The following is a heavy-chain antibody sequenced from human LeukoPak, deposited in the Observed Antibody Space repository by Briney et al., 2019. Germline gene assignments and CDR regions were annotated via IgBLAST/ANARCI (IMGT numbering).Heavy chain of an antibody. CDR3: ARATYYYDSNGYYSLRYFDY. Sequence: SETLSLTCTVSGGSISSGDHYSSWIRQPPGKGLEWIGYIYYSGSTYYNPSLKSRVTISVDTSKNQFSLKLSSVTAADTAVYYCARATYYYDSNGYYSLRYFDYWGQGTLVTVSS. V-gene: IGHV4-30-4*01. CDR2: IYYSGST. J-gene: IGHJ4*02. D-gene: IGHD3-22*01. CDR1: GGSISSGDHY.